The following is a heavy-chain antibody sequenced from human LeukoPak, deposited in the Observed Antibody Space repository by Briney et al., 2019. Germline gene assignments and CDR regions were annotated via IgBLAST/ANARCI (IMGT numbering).Heavy chain of an antibody. CDR1: GFTFSSYG. CDR3: ARDLSWGVVTAIGPDY. CDR2: IWYDGSNK. Sequence: PGRSLRLSCAASGFTFSSYGMHWVRQAPGKGLEWVAVIWYDGSNKYYADSVKGRFTISRDNSKNTLYLQMNSLRAEDTAVYYCARDLSWGVVTAIGPDYWGQGTLVTVSS. V-gene: IGHV3-33*01. D-gene: IGHD2-21*02. J-gene: IGHJ4*02.